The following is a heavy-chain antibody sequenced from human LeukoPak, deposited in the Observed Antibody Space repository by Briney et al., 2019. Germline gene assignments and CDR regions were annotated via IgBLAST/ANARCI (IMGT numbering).Heavy chain of an antibody. D-gene: IGHD1-26*01. Sequence: SSETLSRTCAAYGVSFSGYYWSWIRQPPGKGLEWIGEINHSGSTNYNPYLMNRGTISVDTSKNQFSLKLSSVTAADSAVYYCARDKVGAHPFDYWGQGTLVTVSS. J-gene: IGHJ4*02. CDR2: INHSGST. CDR3: ARDKVGAHPFDY. CDR1: GVSFSGYY. V-gene: IGHV4-34*01.